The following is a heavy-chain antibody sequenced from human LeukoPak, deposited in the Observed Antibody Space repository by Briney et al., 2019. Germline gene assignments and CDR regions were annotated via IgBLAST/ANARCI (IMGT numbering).Heavy chain of an antibody. D-gene: IGHD2-8*01. CDR1: GGSISSYY. CDR3: ARVPGMLYNWFDP. J-gene: IGHJ5*02. Sequence: SETLSLTCTVSGGSISSYYWSWIRQPPGKGLEWIGYIYYSGSTNYNPSLKSRVTISVDTSKNQFSLKLSSVTAADTAVYYCARVPGMLYNWFDPWGQGTLVTVSS. CDR2: IYYSGST. V-gene: IGHV4-59*08.